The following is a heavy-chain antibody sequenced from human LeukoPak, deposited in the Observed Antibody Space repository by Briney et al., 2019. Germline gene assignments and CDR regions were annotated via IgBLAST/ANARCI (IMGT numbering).Heavy chain of an antibody. CDR1: GGSISSYY. CDR3: ARGLLDGYTHPAAFDI. Sequence: SETLSLTCTVSGGSISSYYWSWIRQPPGKGLEWIGYIYYGGSTNYNPSLKSRVTISVDTSKNQFSLKLCSVTAADTAVYYCARGLLDGYTHPAAFDIWGQGTMVTVSS. V-gene: IGHV4-59*01. CDR2: IYYGGST. D-gene: IGHD5-24*01. J-gene: IGHJ3*02.